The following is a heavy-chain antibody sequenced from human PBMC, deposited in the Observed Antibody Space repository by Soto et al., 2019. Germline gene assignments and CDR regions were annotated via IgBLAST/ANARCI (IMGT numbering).Heavy chain of an antibody. Sequence: GGSLRLSCAASGFTFSSYAMSWVRQAPGKGLEWVSAISGSGGSTYYADSVKGRFTISRDNSKNTLYLQMNSLRAEDTAVYYCAKDLSERYSSSWYNAFDIWGQGTMVTVSS. D-gene: IGHD6-13*01. CDR2: ISGSGGST. CDR1: GFTFSSYA. J-gene: IGHJ3*02. CDR3: AKDLSERYSSSWYNAFDI. V-gene: IGHV3-23*01.